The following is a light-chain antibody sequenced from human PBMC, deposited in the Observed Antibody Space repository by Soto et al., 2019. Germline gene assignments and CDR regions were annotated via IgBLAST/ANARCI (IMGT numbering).Light chain of an antibody. CDR1: LTISSW. CDR2: AAS. CDR3: QQYYSYPRT. Sequence: DIQMTQSPSSVSASVGDRVIITCRASLTISSWVAWFQQKPGKAPKLLIYAASTLQSGVPSRFSGSGSGTDFTLTISCLQSEDFATYYCQQYYSYPRTFGQGTKVDIK. V-gene: IGKV1-12*01. J-gene: IGKJ1*01.